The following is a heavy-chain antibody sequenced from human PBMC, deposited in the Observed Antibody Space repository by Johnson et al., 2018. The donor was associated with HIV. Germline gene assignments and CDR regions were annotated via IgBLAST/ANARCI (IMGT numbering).Heavy chain of an antibody. CDR3: AKVPSAVWFGEVI. J-gene: IGHJ3*02. V-gene: IGHV3-30*02. CDR2: IRSDGSNK. D-gene: IGHD3-10*01. CDR1: GFTFSNYG. Sequence: QVQLVESGGGVVQPGGSLRLSCKASGFTFSNYGMHWVRQAPGKGLEGVAFIRSDGSNKYYGDSVKGRFTISRDNSKNTLYLQMMSLRTEDTAVYFCAKVPSAVWFGEVIWGQGTMVTVSS.